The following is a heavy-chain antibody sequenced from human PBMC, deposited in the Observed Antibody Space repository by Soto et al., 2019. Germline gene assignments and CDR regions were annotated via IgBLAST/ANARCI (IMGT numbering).Heavy chain of an antibody. Sequence: QVQLVESGGGVVQPGRSLRLSCASSGFTFSSYAMHWVRQAPVKGLEWVAVISYDGSNKYYADSVKGRFTNSRDNSKNTVYLQMYSLRAEGTAVYYCARGGHGDYCFDDWGQGTLVTVSS. CDR3: ARGGHGDYCFDD. CDR1: GFTFSSYA. J-gene: IGHJ4*02. D-gene: IGHD4-17*01. V-gene: IGHV3-30-3*01. CDR2: ISYDGSNK.